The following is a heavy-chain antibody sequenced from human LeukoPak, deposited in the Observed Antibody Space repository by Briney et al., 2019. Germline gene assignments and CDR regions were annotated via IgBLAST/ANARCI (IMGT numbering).Heavy chain of an antibody. CDR3: AALPGYGDYGSYYYYYMDV. J-gene: IGHJ6*03. CDR1: GGTFSSYA. V-gene: IGHV1-69*06. Sequence: GASVKVSCKASGGTFSSYAISWVRQAPGQGLEWVGGIIPIFGTANYAQKFQGRVTITADKSTSTAYMELSSLRSEDTAVYYCAALPGYGDYGSYYYYYMDVWGKGTTVTVSS. D-gene: IGHD4-17*01. CDR2: IIPIFGTA.